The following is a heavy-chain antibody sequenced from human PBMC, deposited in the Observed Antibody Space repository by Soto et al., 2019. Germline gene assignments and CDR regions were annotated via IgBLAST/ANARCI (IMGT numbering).Heavy chain of an antibody. V-gene: IGHV1-18*01. J-gene: IGHJ3*02. CDR3: ARRVGVALVYDAYDI. CDR2: ISANNVNT. D-gene: IGHD2-15*01. CDR1: GFTFTIYG. Sequence: QVQLVQSGAEVKKPGASVKVSCKASGFTFTIYGVTWVRQAPGEGLEWMGWISANNVNTHYAQKFQGRVTMTTDTSTSTAYMERRSLRSDDTAMYYCARRVGVALVYDAYDIWGQGTMVTVSS.